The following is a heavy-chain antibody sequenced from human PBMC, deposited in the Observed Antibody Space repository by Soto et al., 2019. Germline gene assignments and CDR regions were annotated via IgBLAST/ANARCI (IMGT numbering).Heavy chain of an antibody. V-gene: IGHV3-23*01. J-gene: IGHJ4*01. CDR1: GFTFXSYA. Sequence: GGSLRLSCSASGFTFXSYAMSWVRQAPGKGLEWVSAISGSGGSTYYADSVKGRFTISRDNSKNTLYLQMNSLKIEDTAVYYCTTDSYITVTPVRLDYWGHGTLVTVSS. CDR3: TTDSYITVTPVRLDY. D-gene: IGHD4-4*01. CDR2: ISGSGGST.